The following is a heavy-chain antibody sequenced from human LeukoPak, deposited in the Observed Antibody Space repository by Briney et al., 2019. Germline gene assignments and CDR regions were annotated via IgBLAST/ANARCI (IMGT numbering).Heavy chain of an antibody. CDR1: GYTFTSYG. Sequence: APVKVSCTASGYTFTSYGISWVRQAPGQGLEWMGWISAYNGNTNYAQKLQGRVTMTTDTSTSTAYMELRSLRSDDTAVYYCARDFTPGYSSGWYERSAVFRMSYWGQGTLVTVSS. D-gene: IGHD6-19*01. V-gene: IGHV1-18*01. CDR2: ISAYNGNT. CDR3: ARDFTPGYSSGWYERSAVFRMSY. J-gene: IGHJ4*02.